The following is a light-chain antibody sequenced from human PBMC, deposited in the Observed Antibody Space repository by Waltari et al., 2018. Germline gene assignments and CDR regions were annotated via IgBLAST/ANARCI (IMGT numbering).Light chain of an antibody. Sequence: ELVMTQSPATLSVSPGARATLSCRASQSLLSNLAWYQQKPGQAPRLLIYGASTRATGIPGRFSGSGSGTEFTLTISSLQSEDFAVYYCQQYDKWPWTFGQGTKVEIK. V-gene: IGKV3-15*01. CDR3: QQYDKWPWT. CDR2: GAS. J-gene: IGKJ1*01. CDR1: QSLLSN.